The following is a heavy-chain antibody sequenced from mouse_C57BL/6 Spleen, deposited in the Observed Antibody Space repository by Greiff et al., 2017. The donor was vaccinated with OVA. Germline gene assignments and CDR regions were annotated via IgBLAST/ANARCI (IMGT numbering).Heavy chain of an antibody. CDR2: ISSGSSTI. J-gene: IGHJ1*03. V-gene: IGHV5-17*01. CDR1: GFTFSDYG. D-gene: IGHD2-4*01. Sequence: EVQVVESGGGLVKPGGSLKLSCAASGFTFSDYGMHWVRQAPEKGLEWVAYISSGSSTIYYADTVKGRFTISRDNAKNTLFLQMTSLRSEDTAMYYCATYDCDGYFDVWGTGTTVTVSS. CDR3: ATYDCDGYFDV.